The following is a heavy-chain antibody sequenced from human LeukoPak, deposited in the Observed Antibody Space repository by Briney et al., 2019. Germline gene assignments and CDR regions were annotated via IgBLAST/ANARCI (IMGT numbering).Heavy chain of an antibody. V-gene: IGHV4-59*01. J-gene: IGHJ4*02. CDR2: IYYSGST. Sequence: SETLSLTCTVSGGSISSYYWSWIRQPPGKGLEWIGYIYYSGSTNYNPSLKSRVTISVDTSKSQFSLKLSSVTAADTAVYYCARAEQLALFDYWGQGTLVTVSS. CDR1: GGSISSYY. D-gene: IGHD6-13*01. CDR3: ARAEQLALFDY.